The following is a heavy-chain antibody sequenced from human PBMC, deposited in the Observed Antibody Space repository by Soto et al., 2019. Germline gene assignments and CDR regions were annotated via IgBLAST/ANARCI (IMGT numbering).Heavy chain of an antibody. CDR1: GFTFTSSA. J-gene: IGHJ4*02. Sequence: SVKVSCKASGFTFTSSAVQWVRQARGQRLEGIGWIVVGSGNTNYAQKFQERVTITRYMSTSTAYMELSSLRAEDTAVYYCARDFGYCSGGSCYPPLDYFDYWGQGTLVTVSS. CDR3: ARDFGYCSGGSCYPPLDYFDY. CDR2: IVVGSGNT. V-gene: IGHV1-58*01. D-gene: IGHD2-15*01.